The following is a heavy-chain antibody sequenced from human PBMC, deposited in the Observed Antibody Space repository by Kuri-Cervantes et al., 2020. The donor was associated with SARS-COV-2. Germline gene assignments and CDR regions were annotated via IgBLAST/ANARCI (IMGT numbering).Heavy chain of an antibody. D-gene: IGHD3-16*01. CDR3: ARGGHDRRNWFDP. CDR1: GFTFSSYA. CDR2: IYYSGST. V-gene: IGHV4-38-2*01. J-gene: IGHJ5*02. Sequence: ESLKISCAASGFTFSSYAMSWVRQAPGKGLEWIGSIYYSGSTYYNPSLKSRVTISVDTSKNQFSLKLSSVTAADTAVYYCARGGHDRRNWFDPWGQGTLVTVYS.